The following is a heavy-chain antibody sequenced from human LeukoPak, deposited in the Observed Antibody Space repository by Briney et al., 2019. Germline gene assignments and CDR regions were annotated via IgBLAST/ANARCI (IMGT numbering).Heavy chain of an antibody. CDR3: ARYIAATGNWFDP. CDR2: ISYDGANK. J-gene: IGHJ5*02. D-gene: IGHD6-13*01. V-gene: IGHV3-30-3*01. CDR1: GFAFSSYA. Sequence: PGGSLRLSCAASGFAFSSYAMHWVRQAPGKGLEWVAVISYDGANKYYADSVKGRFTISRDNAKNSLYLQMNSLRAEDTAVYYCARYIAATGNWFDPWGQGTLVTVSS.